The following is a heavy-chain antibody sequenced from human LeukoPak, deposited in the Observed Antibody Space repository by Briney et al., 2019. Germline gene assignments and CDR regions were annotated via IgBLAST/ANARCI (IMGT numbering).Heavy chain of an antibody. CDR3: ARDHNLGYCSGGSCYSWFDP. J-gene: IGHJ5*02. Sequence: SETLSLTCAVYGGSFSDYYWTWIRQPPGKGLEWIGEINHSGSTNYNPSLKSRITISVDTSKNQFSLKLSSVTAADTAVYYCARDHNLGYCSGGSCYSWFDPWGQGTLVTVSS. V-gene: IGHV4-34*01. CDR1: GGSFSDYY. D-gene: IGHD2-15*01. CDR2: INHSGST.